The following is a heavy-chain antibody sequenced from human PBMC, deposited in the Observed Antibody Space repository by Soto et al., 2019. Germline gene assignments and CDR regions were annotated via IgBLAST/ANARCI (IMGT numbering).Heavy chain of an antibody. CDR2: IIPILGIA. CDR3: AREYVATMKDAFAI. CDR1: GGTFSSYT. J-gene: IGHJ3*02. V-gene: IGHV1-69*08. D-gene: IGHD5-12*01. Sequence: QVQLVQSGAEVKKPGSSVKVSCKASGGTFSSYTISWVRQAPGQGLEWMGRIIPILGIANYAQKFQGRVTITADKSTSTAYMELSSLRSENTAVYYCAREYVATMKDAFAIWCQGTMVTVSS.